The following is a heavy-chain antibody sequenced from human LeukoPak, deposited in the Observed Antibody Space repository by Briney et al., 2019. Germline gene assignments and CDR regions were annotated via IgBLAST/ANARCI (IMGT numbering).Heavy chain of an antibody. V-gene: IGHV3-30-3*01. D-gene: IGHD3-22*01. CDR2: ISYDGSNK. J-gene: IGHJ4*02. CDR3: ARDLSYDSSGPFDY. Sequence: PGRSLRLSCAASGFTFSSYAMHWVRQAPGKGLEWVAVISYDGSNKYYADSVKGRFTISRDNAKNSLYLQMNSLRAEDTAVYYCARDLSYDSSGPFDYWGQGTLVTVSS. CDR1: GFTFSSYA.